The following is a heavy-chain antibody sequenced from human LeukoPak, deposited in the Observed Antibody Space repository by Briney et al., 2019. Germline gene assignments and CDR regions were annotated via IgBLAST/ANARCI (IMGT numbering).Heavy chain of an antibody. CDR3: ASNVAVASFDY. J-gene: IGHJ4*02. V-gene: IGHV4-39*01. CDR2: IYYSGST. D-gene: IGHD6-19*01. CDR1: GGSISSSSYY. Sequence: PSETLSLTCTVSGGSISSSSYYWGWIRQPPGKGLEWIGSIYYSGSTYYNPSLKSRVTISVDTSKNQFSLKLSSVTAADTAVYYCASNVAVASFDYWGQGTLVTVSS.